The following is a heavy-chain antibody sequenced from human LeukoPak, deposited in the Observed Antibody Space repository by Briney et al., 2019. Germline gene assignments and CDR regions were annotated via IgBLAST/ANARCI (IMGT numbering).Heavy chain of an antibody. V-gene: IGHV4-59*01. CDR2: IYYTGRT. J-gene: IGHJ4*02. CDR3: ATYDNTGYYFAY. D-gene: IGHD3-22*01. CDR1: GASISNYY. Sequence: ASETLSLTCTVSGASISNYYWSWIRQPPGKGLEWIGYIYYTGRTNFNPSLKSRVTMSVDTSKNQLSLKLSSVTAADTALYYCATYDNTGYYFAYWGQGSLVTVSS.